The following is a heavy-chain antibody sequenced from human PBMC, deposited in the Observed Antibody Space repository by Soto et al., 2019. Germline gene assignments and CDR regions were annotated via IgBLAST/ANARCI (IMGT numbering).Heavy chain of an antibody. CDR3: ARELRYFVWLPVSVDYYYGMDV. CDR2: ISSSSSTI. Sequence: EVQLVESGGGLVQPGGSLRLSCAASGFTFSSYSMNWVRQAPGKGLEWVSYISSSSSTIYYADSVKGRFTISRDKATNTRYLQMNGLSDDDTGVYDCARELRYFVWLPVSVDYYYGMDVCGQGTTVTVSS. D-gene: IGHD3-9*01. V-gene: IGHV3-48*02. J-gene: IGHJ6*02. CDR1: GFTFSSYS.